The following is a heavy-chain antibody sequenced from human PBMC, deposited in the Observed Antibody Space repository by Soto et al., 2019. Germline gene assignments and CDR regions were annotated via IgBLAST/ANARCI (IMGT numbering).Heavy chain of an antibody. J-gene: IGHJ5*02. CDR1: GGTFSSYA. Sequence: GASVKVSCKASGGTFSSYAISWVRQAPGQGLEWMGGIIPIFGTANYAQKFQGRVTITADKSTSTAYMELSSLRSEDTAVYYCARTPRCARDCYQNWLDPWGQGTLVTVSS. V-gene: IGHV1-69*06. CDR2: IIPIFGTA. D-gene: IGHD2-21*02. CDR3: ARTPRCARDCYQNWLDP.